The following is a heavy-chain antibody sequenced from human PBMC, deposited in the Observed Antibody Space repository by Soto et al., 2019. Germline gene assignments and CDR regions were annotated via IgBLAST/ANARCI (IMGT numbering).Heavy chain of an antibody. CDR1: GFSFSSYG. D-gene: IGHD3-22*01. J-gene: IGHJ4*02. V-gene: IGHV3-30*18. CDR2: ISYDGNRK. CDR3: AKDTYYHDSSGYYIFDS. Sequence: QVQLVESGGGVVQPGRSLRFSCAASGFSFSSYGMHWVRQAPGKGLEWVAGISYDGNRKNYADSVKDRFTISRDNSKNTVYLQMNSLRPEDTAVFYCAKDTYYHDSSGYYIFDSWGQGTLVTVSS.